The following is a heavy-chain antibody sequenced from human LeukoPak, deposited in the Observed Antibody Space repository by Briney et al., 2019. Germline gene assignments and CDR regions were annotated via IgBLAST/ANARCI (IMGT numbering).Heavy chain of an antibody. CDR3: AKEGGGYDSSGSDAFDI. D-gene: IGHD3-22*01. J-gene: IGHJ3*02. Sequence: GGSPRLSCAAPGSSFSIYGMHWVRQAPGKGLEWVTFIRYDGSNKYYADSVKGRFTISRDNSKNTLYLQMNSLRAEDTAVYYCAKEGGGYDSSGSDAFDIWGQGTMVTVSS. CDR1: GSSFSIYG. CDR2: IRYDGSNK. V-gene: IGHV3-30*02.